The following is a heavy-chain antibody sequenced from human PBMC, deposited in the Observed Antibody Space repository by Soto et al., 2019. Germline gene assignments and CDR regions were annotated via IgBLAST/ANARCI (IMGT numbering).Heavy chain of an antibody. J-gene: IGHJ4*02. CDR1: GGSISSGDYY. CDR3: ARLKMATTFFDY. V-gene: IGHV4-30-4*01. Sequence: SETLSLTCTVSGGSISSGDYYWSWMRQPPGKGLEWIGYIYYSGSTYYNPSLKSRVTISVDTSKNQFSLKLSSVTAADTAVYYCARLKMATTFFDYWGQGTLVTVSS. D-gene: IGHD1-1*01. CDR2: IYYSGST.